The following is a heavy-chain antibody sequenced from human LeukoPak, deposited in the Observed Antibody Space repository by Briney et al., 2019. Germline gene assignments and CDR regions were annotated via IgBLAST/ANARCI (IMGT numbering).Heavy chain of an antibody. CDR3: ARAVTYFYGSVTYDWFDP. D-gene: IGHD3-10*01. CDR1: GFTFSSYW. J-gene: IGHJ5*02. Sequence: GGSLRLSCAASGFTFSSYWMHWVRQTPGKGLVRVSRIKSDGSTIYADSVKGRFTISRDNAKNTLYLQMNSLSAEDTAIYYCARAVTYFYGSVTYDWFDPWGQGTLVTVSS. V-gene: IGHV3-74*01. CDR2: IKSDGST.